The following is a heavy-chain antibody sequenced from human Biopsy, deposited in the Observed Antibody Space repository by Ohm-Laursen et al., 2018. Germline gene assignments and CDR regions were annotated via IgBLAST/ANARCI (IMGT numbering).Heavy chain of an antibody. Sequence: EASVKVSCKASGYTFTGYYLHWVRQAPGQGLEWMGWINPKSGGTHYLEKFRGRVTMTRDTSISTAYMEMSSLRSDDTAVYYCAIDGNDFLTDYLKIDQWGQGTLVTVSS. D-gene: IGHD3-9*01. CDR1: GYTFTGYY. CDR2: INPKSGGT. V-gene: IGHV1-2*02. J-gene: IGHJ4*02. CDR3: AIDGNDFLTDYLKIDQ.